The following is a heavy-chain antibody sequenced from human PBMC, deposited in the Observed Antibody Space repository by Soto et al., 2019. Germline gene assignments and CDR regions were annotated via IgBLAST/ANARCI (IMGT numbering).Heavy chain of an antibody. D-gene: IGHD6-13*01. CDR1: GFTFSSYA. Sequence: QVQLVESGGGVVQPGRSLRLSCAASGFTFSSYAMHWVRQAPGKGLEWVAAISDDGSNKYYADSVKGRFTISRDNSKNTLYLQMNSLRAEDTAVYYCAKDRRQQLVLDYWGQGTLVTVSS. V-gene: IGHV3-30*18. J-gene: IGHJ4*02. CDR3: AKDRRQQLVLDY. CDR2: ISDDGSNK.